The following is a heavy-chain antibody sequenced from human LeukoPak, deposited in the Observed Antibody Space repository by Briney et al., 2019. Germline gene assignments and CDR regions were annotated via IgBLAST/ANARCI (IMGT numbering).Heavy chain of an antibody. CDR1: GYTFTSYG. D-gene: IGHD6-13*01. Sequence: ASVKVSCKASGYTFTSYGVTWVRLAPGQGLEWMGWISVYSGNTKYAQKFQGRVTMTTDTSTSTAYLELRSLKSDDTAVYYCARNSSSLYGGDYYSLDVWGLGTTVIVS. J-gene: IGHJ6*02. V-gene: IGHV1-18*01. CDR2: ISVYSGNT. CDR3: ARNSSSLYGGDYYSLDV.